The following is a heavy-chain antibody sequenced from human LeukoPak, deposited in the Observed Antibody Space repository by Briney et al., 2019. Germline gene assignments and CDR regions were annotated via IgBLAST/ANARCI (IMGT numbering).Heavy chain of an antibody. D-gene: IGHD3-22*01. CDR1: GFTFSNAW. Sequence: GGSLRLSCAASGFTFSNAWMSWVRQAPGKGLEWVGNIKGDGSEKYYVDSVKGRFTISRDNAKNSLYLQMNSLRAEDTAVYYCARDDYYDTSGYRDWGQGTLVTVSS. CDR3: ARDDYYDTSGYRD. CDR2: IKGDGSEK. V-gene: IGHV3-7*01. J-gene: IGHJ4*02.